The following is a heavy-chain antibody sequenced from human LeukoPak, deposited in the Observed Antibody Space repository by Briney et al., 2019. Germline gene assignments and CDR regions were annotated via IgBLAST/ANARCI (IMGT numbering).Heavy chain of an antibody. V-gene: IGHV1-2*06. CDR3: ARGSDSGTPRWFDP. CDR1: GYTFTGYY. Sequence: ASVKVSCKASGYTFTGYYMHWVRQAPGQGLEWMGRINPNSGGTNYAQKFQGRVTMTRDTSISTAYMELSRLRSDDTAVYYCARGSDSGTPRWFDPWGQGTLVTV. J-gene: IGHJ5*02. D-gene: IGHD1-26*01. CDR2: INPNSGGT.